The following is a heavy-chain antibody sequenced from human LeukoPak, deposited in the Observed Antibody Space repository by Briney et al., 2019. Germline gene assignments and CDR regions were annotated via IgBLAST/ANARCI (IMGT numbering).Heavy chain of an antibody. J-gene: IGHJ5*02. CDR3: ARDTPSFYGSGLFDP. CDR1: GGTFSSYA. Sequence: SVKVSCKASGGTFSSYAISWVRQAPGQGLEWMGRIIPILGIANYAQKFQGRVTITADKSTSTAYMELSSLRSEDTAVYYCARDTPSFYGSGLFDPWGQGTLVTVSS. D-gene: IGHD3-10*01. CDR2: IIPILGIA. V-gene: IGHV1-69*04.